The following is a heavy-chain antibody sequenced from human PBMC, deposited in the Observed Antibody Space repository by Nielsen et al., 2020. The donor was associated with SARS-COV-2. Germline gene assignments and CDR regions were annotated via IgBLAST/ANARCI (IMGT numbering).Heavy chain of an antibody. CDR3: ARQGDSSSFLGATDC. J-gene: IGHJ4*02. CDR1: GFTLSSYW. Sequence: GGSLRLSCAASGFTLSSYWMTWVRQAPGKGLEGVASIKQDGSEKYYVDSVRGRFTISTDNAKNSLYLQMNSLRAEDTAVYYCARQGDSSSFLGATDCWGQGTLVTVSS. CDR2: IKQDGSEK. V-gene: IGHV3-7*03. D-gene: IGHD6-13*01.